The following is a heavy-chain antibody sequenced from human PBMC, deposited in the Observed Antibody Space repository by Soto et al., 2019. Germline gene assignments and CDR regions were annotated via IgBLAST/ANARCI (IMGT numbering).Heavy chain of an antibody. CDR3: AIDIGYSSLSGPRVSDNPYYYYYGMDV. CDR1: GFTFSSYA. D-gene: IGHD5-12*01. V-gene: IGHV3-30-3*01. Sequence: QVQLVESGGGVVQPGRSLRLSCAASGFTFSSYAMHWVRQAPGKGLEWVAVISYDGSNTYYADSVKGRFTISRDNSKIILYLQMICLRGGNTAVYFCAIDIGYSSLSGPRVSDNPYYYYYGMDVWGQGTTVTLS. J-gene: IGHJ6*02. CDR2: ISYDGSNT.